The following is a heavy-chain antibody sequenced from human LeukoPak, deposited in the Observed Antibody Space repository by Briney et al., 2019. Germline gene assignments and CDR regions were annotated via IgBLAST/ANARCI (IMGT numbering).Heavy chain of an antibody. D-gene: IGHD3-22*01. V-gene: IGHV5-51*01. Sequence: GESLKFSCKVSGYSFTSNWIGWVRQMPGKGLEWMGLIYPDDFDTTYSPSFQGQVSISADKSISTAYLQWSSLKTSDTAMYYCVRRASYYDGLDYWGQGTLVTVSS. CDR2: IYPDDFDT. J-gene: IGHJ4*02. CDR1: GYSFTSNW. CDR3: VRRASYYDGLDY.